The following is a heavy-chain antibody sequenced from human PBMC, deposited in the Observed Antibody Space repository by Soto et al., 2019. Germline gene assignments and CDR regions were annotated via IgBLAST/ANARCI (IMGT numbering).Heavy chain of an antibody. J-gene: IGHJ6*03. CDR1: GFTFSSYT. CDR2: ISGSNDNI. CDR3: ARTYYDFWSGRYYCYMDV. D-gene: IGHD3-3*01. Sequence: GGSLRLSCVASGFTFSSYTMSWVRQAPGKGLEWVSGISGSNDNIHYADCVKGRFTISRDNSKNTLYLQMSSVTAADTAAYYCARTYYDFWSGRYYCYMDVWGKGTTVTVSS. V-gene: IGHV3-23*01.